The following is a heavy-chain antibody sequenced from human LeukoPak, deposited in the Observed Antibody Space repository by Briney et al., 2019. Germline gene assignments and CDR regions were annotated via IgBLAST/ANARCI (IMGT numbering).Heavy chain of an antibody. CDR1: GGTFSSYA. Sequence: GASVKVSCKASGGTFSSYAISWVRQAPGQGLEWMGGIIPIFGTANYAQKFQGRVTITTDESTSTAYMELSSLRSEDTAVYYCARAISSTSYYTCWFDPWGQGTLVTVSS. D-gene: IGHD2-2*02. CDR3: ARAISSTSYYTCWFDP. J-gene: IGHJ5*02. V-gene: IGHV1-69*05. CDR2: IIPIFGTA.